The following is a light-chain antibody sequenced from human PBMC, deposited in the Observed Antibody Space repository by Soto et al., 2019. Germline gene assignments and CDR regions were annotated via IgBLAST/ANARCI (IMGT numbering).Light chain of an antibody. V-gene: IGKV3-20*01. CDR2: AAS. CDR3: QQYGSSPWT. CDR1: QNIRSNY. J-gene: IGKJ1*01. Sequence: EIVLTQSPGTLSLSPGERGTLSCRASQNIRSNYLAWYQQRPGQAPRLLIYAASSRATGIPDRFSGSGSGTDFTLTISRLEPEHFAVYYCQQYGSSPWTFGQGTKVEIK.